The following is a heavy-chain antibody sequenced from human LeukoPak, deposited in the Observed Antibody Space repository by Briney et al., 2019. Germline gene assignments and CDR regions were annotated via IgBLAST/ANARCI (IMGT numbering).Heavy chain of an antibody. J-gene: IGHJ4*02. D-gene: IGHD6-19*01. CDR3: ARSVEVAPYFDY. V-gene: IGHV1-2*02. CDR2: INPNSGGT. CDR1: GYTFTGYY. Sequence: ASVKVSCKASGYTFTGYYMHWVRQAPGQGLEWMGWINPNSGGTNYAQKFQGRVTMTRDTSTSTVYMELSSLRSEDTAVYYCARSVEVAPYFDYWGQGTLVTVSS.